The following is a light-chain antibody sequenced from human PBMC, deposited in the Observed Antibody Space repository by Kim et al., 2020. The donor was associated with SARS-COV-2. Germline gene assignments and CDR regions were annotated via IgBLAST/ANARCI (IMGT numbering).Light chain of an antibody. CDR1: LVVGSRY. CDR3: KQYGSAPLT. J-gene: IGKJ4*01. V-gene: IGKV3-20*01. CDR2: GAS. Sequence: LRERAALSGRASLVVGSRYLAWYQQKPGQAPRLRSYGASSRATGIPDRSGGSGSGTDFTLTISRLEPEEFAVYYSKQYGSAPLTLGGGAK.